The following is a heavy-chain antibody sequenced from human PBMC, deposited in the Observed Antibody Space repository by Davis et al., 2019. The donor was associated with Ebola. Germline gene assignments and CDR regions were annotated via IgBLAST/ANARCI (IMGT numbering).Heavy chain of an antibody. CDR1: GFTFSSYG. CDR2: IWYDGSNK. Sequence: GESLKISCAASGFTFSSYGMHWVRQAPGKGLEWVAVIWYDGSNKYYADSVKGRFTISRDNSKNTLYLQMNSLRAEDTAVYYCARGSKWELLTFAFDYWGQGTLVTVSS. CDR3: ARGSKWELLTFAFDY. D-gene: IGHD1-26*01. V-gene: IGHV3-33*01. J-gene: IGHJ4*02.